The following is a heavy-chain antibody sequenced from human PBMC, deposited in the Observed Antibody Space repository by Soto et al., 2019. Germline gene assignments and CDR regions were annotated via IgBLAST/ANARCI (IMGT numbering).Heavy chain of an antibody. V-gene: IGHV3-30*18. CDR1: GFTFSSYG. J-gene: IGHJ6*02. Sequence: TGGSLRLSCAASGFTFSSYGMHWVRQAPGKGLEWVAVISYDGSNKYYADSVKGRFTISRDNSKNTLYLQMNSLRAEDTAVYYCAKDHGSSYYYGMDVWGQGTTVTVSS. CDR2: ISYDGSNK. CDR3: AKDHGSSYYYGMDV. D-gene: IGHD3-10*01.